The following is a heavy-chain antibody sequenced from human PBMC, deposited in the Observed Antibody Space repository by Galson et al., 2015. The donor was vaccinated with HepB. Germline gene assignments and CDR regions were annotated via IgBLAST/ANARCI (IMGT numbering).Heavy chain of an antibody. CDR3: AKDRYSRSTYFDF. CDR1: GFSASSYA. D-gene: IGHD6-6*01. Sequence: SLRLSCAASGFSASSYAMGWVRQAPGKGLKWVSGISGSGDSTYYADSVKGRFTISRDNSKNTLYLQMNSLRAEDTAVYYCAKDRYSRSTYFDFWGQGTLV. J-gene: IGHJ4*02. CDR2: ISGSGDST. V-gene: IGHV3-23*01.